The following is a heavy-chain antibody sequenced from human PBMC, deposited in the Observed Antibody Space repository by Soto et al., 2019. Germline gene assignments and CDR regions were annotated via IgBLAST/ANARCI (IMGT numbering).Heavy chain of an antibody. CDR2: FIPFFGPA. CDR1: GGTFSGSA. J-gene: IGHJ4*02. V-gene: IGHV1-69*01. D-gene: IGHD3-22*01. Sequence: QVQLVQSGAEVKKPGSSVKVSCKASGGTFSGSAISWVRQAPGQGLEWLGGFIPFFGPANYAQKFQGRVTLTADESTSTAYMELSSLRYEDTAVYYCARGDYYDSSHYYPFDFWGQGTLVTVSS. CDR3: ARGDYYDSSHYYPFDF.